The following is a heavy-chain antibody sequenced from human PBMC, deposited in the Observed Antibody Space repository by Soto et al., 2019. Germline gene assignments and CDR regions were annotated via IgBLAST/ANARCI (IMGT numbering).Heavy chain of an antibody. D-gene: IGHD4-17*01. V-gene: IGHV4-31*03. Sequence: SETLSLTCTVSGGSISSGGYYWSWIRQHPGKGLEWIGYIYYSGSTYYNPSLKSRVTISVDTSKNQFSLKLSSVTAADTAVYYCARGGVMTTVTRRPPYNWFDPWGQGTLVTVSS. CDR3: ARGGVMTTVTRRPPYNWFDP. J-gene: IGHJ5*02. CDR1: GGSISSGGYY. CDR2: IYYSGST.